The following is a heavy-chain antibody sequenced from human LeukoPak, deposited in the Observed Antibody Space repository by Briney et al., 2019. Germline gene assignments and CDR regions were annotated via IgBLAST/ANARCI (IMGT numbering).Heavy chain of an antibody. J-gene: IGHJ6*03. CDR1: GYSISSGYY. D-gene: IGHD5-18*01. CDR3: AREVGYSYGYGYYYYYYMDV. Sequence: SETLSLTCTVSGYSISSGYYWGWIRQPPGKGLEWIGSIYHSGSTYYNPSLKSRVTISVDTSKNQFSLKLSSVTAADTAVYYCAREVGYSYGYGYYYYYYMDVWGKGTTVTVSS. V-gene: IGHV4-38-2*02. CDR2: IYHSGST.